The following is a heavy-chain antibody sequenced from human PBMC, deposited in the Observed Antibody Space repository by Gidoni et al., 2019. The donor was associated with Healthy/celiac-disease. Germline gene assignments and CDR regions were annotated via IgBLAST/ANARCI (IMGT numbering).Heavy chain of an antibody. V-gene: IGHV3-7*01. CDR1: GCTFSSYW. CDR3: ARDRPGYSSGWYPYFGGALIDY. Sequence: EVQLVESGGGLVQPGGSLRLSCAASGCTFSSYWMSWVRQAPGKGLEWVANIKQDGSEKYYVCSVKGRFTISRDNAKNSLYLQMNSLRAEDTAVYYCARDRPGYSSGWYPYFGGALIDYWGQGTLVTVSS. CDR2: IKQDGSEK. D-gene: IGHD6-19*01. J-gene: IGHJ4*02.